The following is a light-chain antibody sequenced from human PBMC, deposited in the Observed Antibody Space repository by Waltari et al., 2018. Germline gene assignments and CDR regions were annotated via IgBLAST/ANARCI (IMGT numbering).Light chain of an antibody. J-gene: IGKJ1*01. Sequence: DIVMTQSPDSLAVSLGERATINCKSSQSVLYSSNKKNFLSWYQQQTGQPPKLLIYWASTRESGVPDRFSGSGSGTDFTLTISSLQAEDVAVYYCQQYYSTPRTFGQGTKVEIK. CDR2: WAS. CDR1: QSVLYSSNKKNF. V-gene: IGKV4-1*01. CDR3: QQYYSTPRT.